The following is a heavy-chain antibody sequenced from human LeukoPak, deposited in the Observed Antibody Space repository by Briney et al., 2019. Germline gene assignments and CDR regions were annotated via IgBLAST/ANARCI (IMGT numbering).Heavy chain of an antibody. D-gene: IGHD6-6*01. Sequence: SYPTTGFTGSSKTYWVHWVRQAQGKGLVWVSRINYDGTSTNYADSVKGRFTISRDNARDTLYLQMNSLRAEDTAVYYCARHTTDRPNLIDHWGQGNLVTVYS. V-gene: IGHV3-74*01. CDR2: INYDGTST. J-gene: IGHJ4*02. CDR3: ARHTTDRPNLIDH. CDR1: GFTGSSKTYW.